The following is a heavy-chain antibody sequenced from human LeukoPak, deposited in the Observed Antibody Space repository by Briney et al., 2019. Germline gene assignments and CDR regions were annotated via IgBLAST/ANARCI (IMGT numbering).Heavy chain of an antibody. J-gene: IGHJ6*04. CDR1: GGTFSSYA. D-gene: IGHD2-2*01. CDR2: IIPIFGTA. Sequence: EASVKVSCKASGGTFSSYAISWVRQAPGQGLEWMGGIIPIFGTANYAQKFQGRVTITADKSTSTAYMELSSLRSEDTAVYYCARACSSTSCSGSDYYYYGMDVWGKGTMVTVSS. V-gene: IGHV1-69*06. CDR3: ARACSSTSCSGSDYYYYGMDV.